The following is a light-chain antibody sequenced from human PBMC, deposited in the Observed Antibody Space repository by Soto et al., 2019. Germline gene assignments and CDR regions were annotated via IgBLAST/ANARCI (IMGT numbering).Light chain of an antibody. CDR2: GNN. V-gene: IGLV1-40*01. J-gene: IGLJ2*01. CDR1: SSNIGAGYD. Sequence: QAVVTQPPSVSGAPGQRVTISCTGSSSNIGAGYDVHWYQQLPGTAPKLLLYGNNNRPSGVPDRFSGSKSGTSASLAITGLQAEDEADYYCQSYDSSLSAVVFGGGTKLTVL. CDR3: QSYDSSLSAVV.